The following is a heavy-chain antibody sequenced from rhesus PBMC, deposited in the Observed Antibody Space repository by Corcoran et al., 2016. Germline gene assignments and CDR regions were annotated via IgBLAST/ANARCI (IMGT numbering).Heavy chain of an antibody. D-gene: IGHD6-31*01. J-gene: IGHJ6*01. Sequence: QLQLQESGPGLVKPSETLSLTCAVSGYSISSGYYWGWIRQPPGKGLEYIGYIIGSSGSTYYNPSLKSRVTISQDTAKNQFSLKLSSVTAADTAVYYCARRRVAAAGTDYGLDSWGQGVVVTVSS. CDR3: ARRRVAAAGTDYGLDS. V-gene: IGHV4-99*01. CDR2: IIGSSGST. CDR1: GYSISSGYY.